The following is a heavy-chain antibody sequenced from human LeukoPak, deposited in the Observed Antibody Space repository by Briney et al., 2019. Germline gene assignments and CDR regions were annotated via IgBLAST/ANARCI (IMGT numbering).Heavy chain of an antibody. Sequence: SQTLSLTCAISGDSVSSNSAAWNWIRQSPSRGLEWLGRTYYRSKWYNDYAVSVKSRITINPDTSKNQFSLKLSSVTAADTAVYYCAKSLIVVLTDIRDWYFDLWGRGTLVTVSS. D-gene: IGHD2-21*02. CDR3: AKSLIVVLTDIRDWYFDL. V-gene: IGHV6-1*01. J-gene: IGHJ2*01. CDR1: GDSVSSNSAA. CDR2: TYYRSKWYN.